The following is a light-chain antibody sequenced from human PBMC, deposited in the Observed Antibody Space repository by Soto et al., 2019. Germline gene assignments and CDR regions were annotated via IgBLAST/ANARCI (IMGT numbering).Light chain of an antibody. CDR1: SSDVGGYNY. CDR2: EVS. Sequence: QSALTQPASVSGSPGQSITISCTGTSSDVGGYNYVSWYQQHPGKAPKLMIYEVSNRPSGVSNRFSGSKSGNTASLTISGLQAEDEADYYCRSYTSSSNVFGTGTKLTVL. V-gene: IGLV2-14*01. CDR3: RSYTSSSNV. J-gene: IGLJ1*01.